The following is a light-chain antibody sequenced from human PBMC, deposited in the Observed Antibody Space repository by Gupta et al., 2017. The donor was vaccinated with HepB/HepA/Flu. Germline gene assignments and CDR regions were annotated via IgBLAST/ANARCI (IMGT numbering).Light chain of an antibody. Sequence: VLTQTPLSSPVTLGQSASISCRSSESLVHSNGDTYFSWLQQRPGQPPRLLIYKISQRLSGVPDRFSGSGAGTHFTLTISRVQAEDVGVYYCMQSTHFPRTFGQGTKVEI. V-gene: IGKV2-24*01. CDR3: MQSTHFPRT. CDR1: ESLVHSNGDTY. J-gene: IGKJ1*01. CDR2: KIS.